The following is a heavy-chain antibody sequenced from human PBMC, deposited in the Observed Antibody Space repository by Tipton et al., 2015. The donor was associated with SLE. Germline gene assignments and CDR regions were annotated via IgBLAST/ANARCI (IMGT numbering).Heavy chain of an antibody. Sequence: TLSLTCAVYGGSFSDYSWSWIRQPPGKGLEWIGEISHSGSTNYNPPLRSRVTISVDTTSSQFALKMNSVTAADTAVYYCARGDTVTTAFDYWGQGTLVTVSS. J-gene: IGHJ4*02. V-gene: IGHV4-34*01. D-gene: IGHD4-17*01. CDR3: ARGDTVTTAFDY. CDR2: ISHSGST. CDR1: GGSFSDYS.